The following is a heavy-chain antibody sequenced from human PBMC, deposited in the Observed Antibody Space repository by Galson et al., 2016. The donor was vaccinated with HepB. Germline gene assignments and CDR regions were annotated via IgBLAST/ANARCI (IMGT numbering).Heavy chain of an antibody. Sequence: SLRLSCAASGFTFSSYSMNWVRQAPGKGLEWVSSISSSSSYIYYADSVKGRFTISRDNAKNSLYLQMNSLRAEDTAVYYCARELEYRRYYYYYGMDVWGQGTTVTVSS. D-gene: IGHD2/OR15-2a*01. CDR1: GFTFSSYS. CDR3: ARELEYRRYYYYYGMDV. CDR2: ISSSSSYI. V-gene: IGHV3-21*01. J-gene: IGHJ6*02.